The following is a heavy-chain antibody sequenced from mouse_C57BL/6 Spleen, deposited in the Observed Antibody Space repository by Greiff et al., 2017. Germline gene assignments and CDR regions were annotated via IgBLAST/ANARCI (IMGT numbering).Heavy chain of an antibody. CDR1: GYAFTNYL. J-gene: IGHJ4*01. Sequence: VQLQQSGAELVRPGTSVKVSCKASGYAFTNYLIEWVKQRPGQGLEWIGVINPGSGGTNYNEKFKGKATMPADKSSSTAYMPLSSLTSEDSAVYFGASSDYDGYYNYAMDYWGQGTTVTVSS. CDR3: ASSDYDGYYNYAMDY. D-gene: IGHD2-3*01. CDR2: INPGSGGT. V-gene: IGHV1-54*01.